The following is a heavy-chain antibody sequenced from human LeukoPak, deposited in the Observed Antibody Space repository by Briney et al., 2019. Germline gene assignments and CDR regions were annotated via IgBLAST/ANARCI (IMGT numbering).Heavy chain of an antibody. CDR2: IYTSGST. D-gene: IGHD3-22*01. V-gene: IGHV4-4*07. CDR1: GGSISSYY. Sequence: SETLSLTCTVSGGSISSYYWSWIRQPAGKGLEWIGRIYTSGSTNYNPSLKSRVTMSVDTSKNQFSLKLSSVTAADTAVYYCARQGRKYYYDSSGRSGIDYWGQGTLVTVSS. J-gene: IGHJ4*02. CDR3: ARQGRKYYYDSSGRSGIDY.